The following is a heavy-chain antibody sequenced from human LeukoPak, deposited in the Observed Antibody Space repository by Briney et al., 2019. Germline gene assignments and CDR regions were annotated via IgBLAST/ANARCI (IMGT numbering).Heavy chain of an antibody. V-gene: IGHV4-28*01. CDR1: GYSISSSNW. CDR2: IYYSGST. CDR3: ARGHCSGGSCYWDYFDY. J-gene: IGHJ4*02. Sequence: SETLSLTCAVSGYSISSSNWWGWIRQPPGKGLEWIGYIYYSGSTYYNPSLKSRVTMSVDTSKNQFSLKLSSVTAVDTAVYYCARGHCSGGSCYWDYFDYWGQGTLVTVSS. D-gene: IGHD2-15*01.